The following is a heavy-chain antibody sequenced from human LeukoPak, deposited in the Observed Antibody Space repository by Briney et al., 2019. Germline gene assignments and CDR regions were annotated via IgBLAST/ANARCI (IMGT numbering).Heavy chain of an antibody. CDR1: GFTFSSYG. CDR3: AKDGIVGDYAFYYYYMDV. Sequence: GGSLRLSCAASGFTFSSYGMHWVRQAPGKGLEWVAFIWYDGSNKYYADSVKGRFTISRDNSKNTLYLQMNSLRAEDTAVYYCAKDGIVGDYAFYYYYMDVWGKGTTVTVSS. D-gene: IGHD4-17*01. J-gene: IGHJ6*03. CDR2: IWYDGSNK. V-gene: IGHV3-30*02.